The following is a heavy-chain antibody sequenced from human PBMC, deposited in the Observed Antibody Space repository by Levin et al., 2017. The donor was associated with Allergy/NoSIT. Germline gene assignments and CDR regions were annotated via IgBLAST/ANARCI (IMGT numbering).Heavy chain of an antibody. D-gene: IGHD3-10*01. Sequence: SETLSLTCTVSGVSISGYYWSWIRQPPGKGLEWIGYLDYSGSTNYNPSLKSRVTISADTSKNQFSLKLRSVTAADTAVYYCARAPVWFGDKGFYYWGQGTLVTVSS. CDR3: ARAPVWFGDKGFYY. CDR1: GVSISGYY. CDR2: LDYSGST. J-gene: IGHJ4*02. V-gene: IGHV4-59*01.